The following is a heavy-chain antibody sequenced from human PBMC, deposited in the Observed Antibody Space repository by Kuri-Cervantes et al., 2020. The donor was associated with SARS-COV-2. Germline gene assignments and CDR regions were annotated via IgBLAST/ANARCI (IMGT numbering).Heavy chain of an antibody. D-gene: IGHD2-15*01. Sequence: GESLKISCAASGFTFSSYWMSWVRQAPGKGLEWVANIKQDGSEKYYVDSVKGRFTISRDNAKNSLYLQMNSLRAEDTAVYYCSRLDCSGGYCQKGFDIWGPGIMVTVSS. J-gene: IGHJ3*02. CDR3: SRLDCSGGYCQKGFDI. CDR1: GFTFSSYW. CDR2: IKQDGSEK. V-gene: IGHV3-7*01.